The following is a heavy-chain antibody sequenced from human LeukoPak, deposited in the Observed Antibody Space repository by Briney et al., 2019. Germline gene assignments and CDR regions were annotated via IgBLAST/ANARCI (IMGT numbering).Heavy chain of an antibody. CDR3: ARYNWNVRWFDP. V-gene: IGHV4-4*07. D-gene: IGHD1-20*01. Sequence: KASDTLSLTCTVSGGSISSYYWSWIRQPAGKGLEWIGRIYTSGSTNYNPSLKSRVTISVDTSKNQFSLKLSSVTAADTAVYYCARYNWNVRWFDPWGQGTLVTVSS. CDR2: IYTSGST. J-gene: IGHJ5*02. CDR1: GGSISSYY.